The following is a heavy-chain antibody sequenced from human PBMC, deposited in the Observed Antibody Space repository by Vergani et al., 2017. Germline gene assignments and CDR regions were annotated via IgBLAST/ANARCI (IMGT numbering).Heavy chain of an antibody. V-gene: IGHV4-31*03. CDR2: IYYSGST. Sequence: QVQLQESGPGLVKPSQTLSLTCTFSGGSISSGGYYWSWIRQHPGKGLEWIGYIYYSGSTYYNPSLKSRVTISVDTSKNQFSLKLSSVTAADTAVYYCARGVSGSTSPYFDYWGQGTLVTVSS. J-gene: IGHJ4*02. CDR1: GGSISSGGYY. D-gene: IGHD2-2*01. CDR3: ARGVSGSTSPYFDY.